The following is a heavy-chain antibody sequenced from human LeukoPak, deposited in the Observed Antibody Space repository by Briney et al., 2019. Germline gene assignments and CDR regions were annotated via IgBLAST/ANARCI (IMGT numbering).Heavy chain of an antibody. V-gene: IGHV3-74*01. Sequence: GGSLRLSCAASGFTFSSYWMHWVRQAPGKGLVWVSRIASDGSTVYADSVKGRFTISRDNAKDTVYLQMNSLRVEDTAVYYCIGSGGWPDYWGQGTLVTVSS. CDR1: GFTFSSYW. CDR2: IASDGST. CDR3: IGSGGWPDY. J-gene: IGHJ4*02. D-gene: IGHD1-26*01.